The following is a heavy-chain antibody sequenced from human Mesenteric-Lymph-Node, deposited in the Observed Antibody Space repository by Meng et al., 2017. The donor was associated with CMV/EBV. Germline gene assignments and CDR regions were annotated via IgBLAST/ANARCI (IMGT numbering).Heavy chain of an antibody. Sequence: SETLSLTCTVSGGSINSHYWTWIRQSPGKGLEWIGYIYYNGITNYNPSLKSRVTISVDTSKNQFSLKLSSVTAADTAVYYCARGIVVVPAAIPYYYYYGMDVWGQGTTVTVSS. V-gene: IGHV4-59*11. CDR1: GGSINSHY. CDR3: ARGIVVVPAAIPYYYYYGMDV. CDR2: IYYNGIT. J-gene: IGHJ6*02. D-gene: IGHD2-2*02.